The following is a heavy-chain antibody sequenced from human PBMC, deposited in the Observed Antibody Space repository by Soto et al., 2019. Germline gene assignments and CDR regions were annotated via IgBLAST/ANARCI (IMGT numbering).Heavy chain of an antibody. J-gene: IGHJ3*02. CDR1: GFTFRDYS. Sequence: PGGALRLSCAASGFTFRDYSINRVRQAPRKGLEWVSFIGSTGSVTHYADSVMGRSTISRDNARNSLYLQMNSLRAEDTALYLCARDRPAPGPAYAFDIWGKGTMVTVSS. D-gene: IGHD2-2*01. CDR2: IGSTGSVT. CDR3: ARDRPAPGPAYAFDI. V-gene: IGHV3-48*04.